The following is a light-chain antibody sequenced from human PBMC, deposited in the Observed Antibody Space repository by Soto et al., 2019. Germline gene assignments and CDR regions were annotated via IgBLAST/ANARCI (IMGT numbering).Light chain of an antibody. Sequence: EIVMTQSPATLSVSPGESATLSCRASQSVRSNLAWYQQKPGQAPRLLIYGASTRATDIPARFSGSGSGTEFTLTISGLQSEHFAVYYCHQYNMWPPLIFGGGTKLEIK. CDR3: HQYNMWPPLI. J-gene: IGKJ4*01. CDR2: GAS. CDR1: QSVRSN. V-gene: IGKV3-15*01.